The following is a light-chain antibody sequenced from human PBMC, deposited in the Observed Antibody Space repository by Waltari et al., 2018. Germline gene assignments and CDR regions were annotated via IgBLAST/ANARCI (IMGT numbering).Light chain of an antibody. CDR1: SSDVGGYNS. CDR2: EVS. V-gene: IGLV2-8*01. CDR3: SSYAGSNIVV. J-gene: IGLJ2*01. Sequence: SALTQPPSASGSPGQSVTISCTGTSSDVGGYNSVSWYQQHPGKAPKLMIYEVSKRPSGVPDRFSGSKSGNTASLTVSGLQAEDEADYYCSSYAGSNIVVFGGGTKLTVL.